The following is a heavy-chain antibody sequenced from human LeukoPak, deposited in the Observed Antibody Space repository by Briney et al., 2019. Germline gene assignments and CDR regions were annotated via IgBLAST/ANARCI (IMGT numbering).Heavy chain of an antibody. J-gene: IGHJ4*02. CDR2: IYSGGST. Sequence: PGGSLRLSCAASGFTVSSNYMSWVRQAPGKGLEWVSVIYSGGSTYYADSVKGRFTISRDNSKNTLNLQMNSLRAEDTAIYYCARKPLSGGYGGTIDYWGQGTLDTVSS. D-gene: IGHD5-12*01. CDR3: ARKPLSGGYGGTIDY. V-gene: IGHV3-66*01. CDR1: GFTVSSNY.